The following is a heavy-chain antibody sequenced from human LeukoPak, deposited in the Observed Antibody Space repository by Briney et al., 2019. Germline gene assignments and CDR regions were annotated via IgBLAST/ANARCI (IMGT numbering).Heavy chain of an antibody. CDR1: GGSVSSGSYY. CDR3: ARDLGYYDRV. Sequence: SETLSLTCTVSGGSVSSGSYYWSWIRQPPGKGLEWIGYIYYSGSTNYNPSLKSRVTISVDTSKNQFSLKLSSVTAADTAVYYCARDLGYYDRVWGQGTLVTVSS. V-gene: IGHV4-61*01. CDR2: IYYSGST. J-gene: IGHJ4*02. D-gene: IGHD3-22*01.